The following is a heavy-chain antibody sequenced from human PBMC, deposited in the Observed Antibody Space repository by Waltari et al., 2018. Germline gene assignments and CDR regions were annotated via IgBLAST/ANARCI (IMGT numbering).Heavy chain of an antibody. CDR2: INHSGST. J-gene: IGHJ4*02. Sequence: QVQLQQWGAGLLKPSETLSLTCAVYGGSFSGYYWSWIRQPPGKGLEWIGEINHSGSTNFNPSLKSRVTISVDTSKNQFSLKLSSVTAADTAVYYCARGLIVALAGTGYWGQETLVTVSS. CDR3: ARGLIVALAGTGY. D-gene: IGHD6-19*01. V-gene: IGHV4-34*01. CDR1: GGSFSGYY.